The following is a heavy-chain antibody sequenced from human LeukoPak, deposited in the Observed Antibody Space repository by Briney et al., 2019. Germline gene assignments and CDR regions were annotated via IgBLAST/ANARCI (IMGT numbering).Heavy chain of an antibody. V-gene: IGHV4-39*01. CDR3: ARRRPYYATDY. D-gene: IGHD3-22*01. CDR1: GVSVSSSANS. CDR2: VFYSGNS. J-gene: IGHJ4*02. Sequence: SETLSLTCTVSGVSVSSSANSWGWIREPPGKGLEWIGSVFYSGNSNYSPSLESRVTISVDTSKNQFSLRLSSVTAADTAVYYCARRRPYYATDYWGQGILVTVSS.